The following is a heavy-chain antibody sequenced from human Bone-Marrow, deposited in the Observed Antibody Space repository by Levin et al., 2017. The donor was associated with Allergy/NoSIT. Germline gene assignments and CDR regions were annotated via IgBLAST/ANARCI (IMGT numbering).Heavy chain of an antibody. CDR3: AKSSGWAFDY. D-gene: IGHD6-19*01. CDR1: GFTFSSYA. V-gene: IGHV3-23*01. Sequence: GESLKISCAASGFTFSSYAMSWVRQAPGKGLEWVSAISGSGGSTYYADSVKGRFTISRDNSKNTLYLQMNSLRAEDTAVYYCAKSSGWAFDYWGQGTLVTVSS. J-gene: IGHJ4*02. CDR2: ISGSGGST.